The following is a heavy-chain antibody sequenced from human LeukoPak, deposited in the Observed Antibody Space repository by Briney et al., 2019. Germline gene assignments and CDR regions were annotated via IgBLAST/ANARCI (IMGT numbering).Heavy chain of an antibody. V-gene: IGHV3-48*03. CDR1: GFTVSSYE. CDR3: ARDIYWYFDL. CDR2: ISSSGSTI. J-gene: IGHJ2*01. Sequence: GGSLRLSCAASGFTVSSYEMNWVRQAPGKGLEWVSYISSSGSTIYYADSVKGRFTISRDNAKNSLYLQMNSLRAEDTAVYYCARDIYWYFDLWGRGTLVTVSS.